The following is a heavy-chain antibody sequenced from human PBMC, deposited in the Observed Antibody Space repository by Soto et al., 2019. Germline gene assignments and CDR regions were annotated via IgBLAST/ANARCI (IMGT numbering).Heavy chain of an antibody. CDR3: AREWELLGYFDY. D-gene: IGHD1-26*01. CDR2: ISYDGSNK. CDR1: GFTFSSYA. J-gene: IGHJ4*02. Sequence: SLRLSCAASGFTFSSYAMHWVRQAPGKGLEWVAVISYDGSNKYYADSVKGRFTISRDNSKNTLYLQMNSLRAEDTAVYYCAREWELLGYFDYWGQGTLVTVSS. V-gene: IGHV3-30-3*01.